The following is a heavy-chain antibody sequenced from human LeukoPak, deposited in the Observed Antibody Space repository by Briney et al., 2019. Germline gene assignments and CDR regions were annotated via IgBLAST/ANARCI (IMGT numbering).Heavy chain of an antibody. V-gene: IGHV3-30-3*01. D-gene: IGHD4-11*01. CDR2: ISYDGSNK. Sequence: GGSLRLSCAASGFTFSSYAMHWVRQAPGKGLEWVAVISYDGSNKYYADSVKGRFTLSRDNSKNTLYLQMNSLRVEDTPVYYCARDDSNYDYWGQGTLVTVSS. CDR1: GFTFSSYA. CDR3: ARDDSNYDY. J-gene: IGHJ4*02.